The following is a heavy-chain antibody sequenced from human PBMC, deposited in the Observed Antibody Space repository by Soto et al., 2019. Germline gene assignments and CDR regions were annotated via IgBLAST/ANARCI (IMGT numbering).Heavy chain of an antibody. V-gene: IGHV4-30-4*01. CDR2: IYYSGST. J-gene: IGHJ6*02. CDR1: GGSISSGDYY. CDR3: ARDGGSTVTTHYYYYGMDV. D-gene: IGHD4-17*01. Sequence: SETLSLSCTVSGGSISSGDYYWSWIRQPPGKGLEWIGYIYYSGSTYYNPSLKSRVTISVDTSKNQFSLKLSSVTAADTAVYYCARDGGSTVTTHYYYYGMDVWGQGTTVTVSS.